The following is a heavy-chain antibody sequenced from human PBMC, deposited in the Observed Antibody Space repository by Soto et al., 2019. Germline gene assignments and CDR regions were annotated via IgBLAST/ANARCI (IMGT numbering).Heavy chain of an antibody. V-gene: IGHV3-66*01. CDR2: IYSGGST. D-gene: IGHD3-10*01. CDR3: ARDMVRAMDV. Sequence: GGSLRLSCAASGFTVSNAWMSWVCQAPGKGLEWVSVIYSGGSTYYADSVKGRFTISRDNSKNTLYLQMNSLRAEDTAVYYCARDMVRAMDVWGQGTTVTVSS. J-gene: IGHJ6*02. CDR1: GFTVSNAW.